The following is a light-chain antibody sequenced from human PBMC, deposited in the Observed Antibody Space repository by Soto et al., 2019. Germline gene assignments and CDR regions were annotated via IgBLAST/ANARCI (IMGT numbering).Light chain of an antibody. CDR3: QQGHNWPLT. CDR2: GAS. J-gene: IGKJ2*01. V-gene: IGKV3-15*01. CDR1: QSINSE. Sequence: DIVMTQSPATLSLSPGERAALSCRASQSINSELAWYQQKPGQPPRLLIYGASTRATGVPARFTGSESGSEFTPTISGLQSEDFAVYYCQQGHNWPLTFVQGTRLEI.